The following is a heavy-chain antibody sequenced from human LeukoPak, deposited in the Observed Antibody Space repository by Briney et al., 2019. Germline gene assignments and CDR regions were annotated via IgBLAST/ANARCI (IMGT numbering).Heavy chain of an antibody. CDR3: ASPGYSSGWYGARDAFDI. Sequence: SETLPLTCTVSGGSISSSSYYWGWIRQPPGKGLEWIGSIYYSGSTYYNPSLKSRVTISVDTSKNQFSLKLSSVTAADTAVYYCASPGYSSGWYGARDAFDIWGQGTMVTVSS. J-gene: IGHJ3*02. V-gene: IGHV4-39*01. D-gene: IGHD6-19*01. CDR2: IYYSGST. CDR1: GGSISSSSYY.